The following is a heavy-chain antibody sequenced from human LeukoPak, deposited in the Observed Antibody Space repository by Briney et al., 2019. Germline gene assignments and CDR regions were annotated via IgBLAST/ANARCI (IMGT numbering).Heavy chain of an antibody. J-gene: IGHJ4*02. CDR3: ASSGSGWYSFDY. V-gene: IGHV3-74*01. Sequence: GGSLRLSCAASGFTFSRYRMHWVRQAPGKGLVWVSGLNSDGSTTNYADSVKGRFTISRDNAKNTLHLQMNSLRAEDTAVYYCASSGSGWYSFDYWGQGTLVTVS. CDR2: LNSDGSTT. CDR1: GFTFSRYR. D-gene: IGHD6-19*01.